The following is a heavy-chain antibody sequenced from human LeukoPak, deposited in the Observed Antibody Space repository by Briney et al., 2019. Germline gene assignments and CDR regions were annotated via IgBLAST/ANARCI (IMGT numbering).Heavy chain of an antibody. V-gene: IGHV3-23*01. CDR1: GFTFSSYA. J-gene: IGHJ4*02. CDR2: ISGSGGST. Sequence: GGSLRLSCAASGFTFSSYAMSWVRQAPGKGLEWVSAISGSGGSTYYADSVKGRFTISRDNSKNTLYLQMNSLRAEDTAVYYCAKGYIVVVTDIRGGNYFDYWGQGTLVTVSS. CDR3: AKGYIVVVTDIRGGNYFDY. D-gene: IGHD2-21*02.